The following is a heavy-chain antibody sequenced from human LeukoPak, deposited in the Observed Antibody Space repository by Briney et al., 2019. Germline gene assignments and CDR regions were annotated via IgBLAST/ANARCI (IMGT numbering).Heavy chain of an antibody. CDR3: ARTYRYGSFPVYHYYLDV. CDR2: IANGRT. CDR1: GDAISTYY. Sequence: SETLSLTCTVSGDAISTYYWNWIRQTPGKGLEWIGHIANGRTDYNPSLKSRVFISVDTSKNQISLKLTSVTAADTAVYFCARTYRYGSFPVYHYYLDVWGKGTTVTVS. J-gene: IGHJ6*03. D-gene: IGHD5-18*01. V-gene: IGHV4-4*08.